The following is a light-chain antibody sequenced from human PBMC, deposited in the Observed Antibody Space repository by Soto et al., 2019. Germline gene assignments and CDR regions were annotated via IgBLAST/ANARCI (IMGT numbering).Light chain of an antibody. CDR3: SSYTSSSTLSYV. Sequence: QSALTQPASVSGSPGQSITISCTGTSSDVGGYNYVSWYQQHPGKAPKLMIYDVSNRPSGVSNRFSGSKSGNTASLTIPGLQAEDEADYYCSSYTSSSTLSYVFGTGTKVTVL. V-gene: IGLV2-14*01. CDR1: SSDVGGYNY. J-gene: IGLJ1*01. CDR2: DVS.